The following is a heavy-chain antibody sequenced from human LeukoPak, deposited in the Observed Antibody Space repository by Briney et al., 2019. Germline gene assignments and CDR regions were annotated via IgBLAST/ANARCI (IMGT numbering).Heavy chain of an antibody. Sequence: SETLSLTCTVSGGSITSGGHYWSWIRQHPGKGLEWIGYIYYTGSTYYNPSLKSRVTLSLDTSKNQFSLKLSSVTAADTAVYYCARGGTVVVPWFNWFDPWGQGTLVTVSS. V-gene: IGHV4-31*03. J-gene: IGHJ5*02. CDR1: GGSITSGGHY. CDR2: IYYTGST. D-gene: IGHD1-26*01. CDR3: ARGGTVVVPWFNWFDP.